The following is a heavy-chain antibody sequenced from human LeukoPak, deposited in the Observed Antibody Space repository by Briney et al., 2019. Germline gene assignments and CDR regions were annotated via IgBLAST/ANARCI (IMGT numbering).Heavy chain of an antibody. CDR2: IYYSGST. Sequence: SETLSLTCTVSGGSISSGDYYWSWIRQPPGKGLEWIGYIYYSGSTYYNPSLKSRDTISVDTSKNQFSLKLSSVTAADTAVYYCANVDTATLGMDVWGQGTTVTVSS. V-gene: IGHV4-30-4*01. CDR3: ANVDTATLGMDV. J-gene: IGHJ6*02. D-gene: IGHD5-18*01. CDR1: GGSISSGDYY.